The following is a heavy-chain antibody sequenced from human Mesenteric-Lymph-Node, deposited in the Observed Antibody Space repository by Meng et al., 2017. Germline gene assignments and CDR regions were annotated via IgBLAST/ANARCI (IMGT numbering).Heavy chain of an antibody. V-gene: IGHV4-31*03. D-gene: IGHD5-18*01. CDR1: GGSISSGGYY. CDR3: ARGYTRGYSYGYSSTNSFYYGMDV. Sequence: LRLSCTVSGGSISSGGYYWSWIRQHPGKGLEWIGYIYYSGSTYYNPSLKSRVTISVDTSKNQFSLKLSSVTAADTAVYYCARGYTRGYSYGYSSTNSFYYGMDVWGQGTTVTVSS. J-gene: IGHJ6*02. CDR2: IYYSGST.